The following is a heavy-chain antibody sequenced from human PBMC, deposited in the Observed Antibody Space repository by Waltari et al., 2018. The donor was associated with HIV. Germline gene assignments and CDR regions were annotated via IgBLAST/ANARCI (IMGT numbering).Heavy chain of an antibody. V-gene: IGHV5-51*03. D-gene: IGHD3-10*01. CDR1: GYSFTNYW. J-gene: IGHJ5*02. CDR2: IYPGDSDT. CDR3: ARRESRLLWFGELYWFDP. Sequence: EVQLVQSGAEVKKPGESLKISCKGSGYSFTNYWIGWVSQMPGKGLEWMGIIYPGDSDTRYSPSFQGQVTISADKSINTAYLQWSSLKASDTAMYYCARRESRLLWFGELYWFDPWGQGTLVTVSS.